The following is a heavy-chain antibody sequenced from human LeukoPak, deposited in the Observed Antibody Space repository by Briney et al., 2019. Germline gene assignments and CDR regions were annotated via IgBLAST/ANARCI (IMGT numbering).Heavy chain of an antibody. CDR2: IKEDGSEK. CDR3: TRGSSGYDWLGYYYYMDV. Sequence: GGSLRLSCAASGFTFSSYWMSWVRQAPGKGLEWVANIKEDGSEKYYVDSVKGRFTISRDNAKNSLYLQMNSLRAEDTAVYYCTRGSSGYDWLGYYYYMDVWGKGTTVTISS. J-gene: IGHJ6*03. V-gene: IGHV3-7*04. D-gene: IGHD5-12*01. CDR1: GFTFSSYW.